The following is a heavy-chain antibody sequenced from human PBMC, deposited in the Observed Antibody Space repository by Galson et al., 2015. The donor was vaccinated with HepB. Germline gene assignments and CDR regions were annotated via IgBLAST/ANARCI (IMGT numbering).Heavy chain of an antibody. D-gene: IGHD6-6*01. J-gene: IGHJ3*02. CDR2: ISPSGGST. Sequence: SLRLSCAASGFTFSSYAMSWVRQAPGKGLEWVSAISPSGGSTYDADSVKGRFTISRDNPENTLNLQMNSLRAGDTAVYYCAKMYSGSAVGAFHIWGQGTMVTVSS. V-gene: IGHV3-23*01. CDR3: AKMYSGSAVGAFHI. CDR1: GFTFSSYA.